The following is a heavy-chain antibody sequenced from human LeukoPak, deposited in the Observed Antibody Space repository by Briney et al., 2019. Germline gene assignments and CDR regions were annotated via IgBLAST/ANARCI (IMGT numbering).Heavy chain of an antibody. J-gene: IGHJ3*02. D-gene: IGHD2-21*02. Sequence: SETLSLTCTLSGGSISSFYWSWIRQSPGKGLEWIGHLYYTGNTKYNPSLESRVSISAETSRKQISLKLNSVTAADTAVYFCARDCGGDSYLGAFDIWGQGTMVTVSS. V-gene: IGHV4-59*01. CDR2: LYYTGNT. CDR3: ARDCGGDSYLGAFDI. CDR1: GGSISSFY.